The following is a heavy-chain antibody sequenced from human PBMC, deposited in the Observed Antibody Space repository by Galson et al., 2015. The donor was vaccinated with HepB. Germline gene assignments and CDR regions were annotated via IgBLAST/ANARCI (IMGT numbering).Heavy chain of an antibody. D-gene: IGHD3-10*01. V-gene: IGHV1-2*04. CDR1: GYTFTGYY. CDR3: ARVGGMVRGGMPYYYGMDV. Sequence: LVKVSCKASGYTFTGYYMHWVRQAPGQGLEWMGWINPNSGGTNYAQKFQGWVTMTRDTSISTAYMELSRLRSDDTAVYYCARVGGMVRGGMPYYYGMDVWGQGTTVTVSS. CDR2: INPNSGGT. J-gene: IGHJ6*02.